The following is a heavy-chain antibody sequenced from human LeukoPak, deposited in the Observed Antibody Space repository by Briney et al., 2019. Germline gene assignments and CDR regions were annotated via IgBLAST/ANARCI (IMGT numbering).Heavy chain of an antibody. V-gene: IGHV4-39*01. D-gene: IGHD6-19*01. J-gene: IGHJ5*02. CDR2: IYYSGST. CDR1: GGSISSSSYY. CDR3: ARGTVAGWYNWFDP. Sequence: SETLSLTCTVSGGSISSSSYYWGWIHQPPGKGLEWIGSIYYSGSTYYNPSLKSRVTISVDTSKNQFSLKLSSVTAADTAVYYCARGTVAGWYNWFDPWGQGTLVTVSS.